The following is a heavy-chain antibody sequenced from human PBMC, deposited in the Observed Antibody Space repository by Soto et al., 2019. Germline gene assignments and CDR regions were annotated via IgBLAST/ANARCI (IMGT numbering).Heavy chain of an antibody. CDR1: GGSFSGYY. Sequence: SETLSLTCAVYGGSFSGYYWSWIRQPPGKWLEWIGEINHSGSTNYNPSLKSRVTISVDTSKNQFSLKLSSVTAADTAVYYCARVGVVPAAPRLRWFDPWGQGTLVTVSS. J-gene: IGHJ5*02. CDR3: ARVGVVPAAPRLRWFDP. D-gene: IGHD2-2*01. CDR2: INHSGST. V-gene: IGHV4-34*01.